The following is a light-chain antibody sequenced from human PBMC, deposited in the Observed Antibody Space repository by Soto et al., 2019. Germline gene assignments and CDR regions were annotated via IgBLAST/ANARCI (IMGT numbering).Light chain of an antibody. CDR1: SSDVGGYNY. J-gene: IGLJ2*01. CDR3: SSYTSSSTTV. V-gene: IGLV2-14*01. CDR2: DVS. Sequence: QSVLTQPASVSGSPGQSITTSCTGTSSDVGGYNYVSWYQQHPGKAPKLMIYDVSNRPSGVSDRFSGSKSGNTASLTISGLQAEDEAVYYCSSYTSSSTTVFGGGTKLTV.